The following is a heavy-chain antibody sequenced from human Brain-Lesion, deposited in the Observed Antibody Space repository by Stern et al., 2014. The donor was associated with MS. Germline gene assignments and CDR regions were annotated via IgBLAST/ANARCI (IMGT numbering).Heavy chain of an antibody. J-gene: IGHJ4*02. CDR3: ARFPASRPHVFDS. CDR1: GGSISSSNW. Sequence: QVQLGQSGPGLVKPSGTLSLTCAVSGGSISSSNWWSWVRQSPGKGLEWIGESDHSGGTIYNPSLKSRVTGSVDKSKNRFSLTLSFVPAADTAVYFCARFPASRPHVFDSWGQGTLVTVSS. V-gene: IGHV4-4*02. CDR2: SDHSGGT. D-gene: IGHD6-13*01.